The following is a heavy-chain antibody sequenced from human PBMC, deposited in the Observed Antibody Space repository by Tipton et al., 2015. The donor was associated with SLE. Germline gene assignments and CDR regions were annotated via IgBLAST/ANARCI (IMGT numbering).Heavy chain of an antibody. D-gene: IGHD1-1*01. J-gene: IGHJ4*02. CDR3: ARAGRAWNLFDY. CDR1: GGSISSSSHY. Sequence: TLSLTCTVSGGSISSSSHYWGWIRQPPGKGLEWIGSIYYSGSTYYNPTLKSRVTISVDTSKNQFSLKLSSVTAADTAVYYCARAGRAWNLFDYWGQGTLVTVSS. CDR2: IYYSGST. V-gene: IGHV4-39*07.